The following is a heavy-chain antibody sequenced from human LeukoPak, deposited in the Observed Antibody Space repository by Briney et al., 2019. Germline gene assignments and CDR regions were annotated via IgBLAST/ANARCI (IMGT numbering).Heavy chain of an antibody. CDR2: FDPEDGET. V-gene: IGHV1-24*01. CDR3: ARDDIAPTIGGYYYGMDV. Sequence: GASVKVSCKVSGYTLTELSMHWVRQAPGKGLEWMGGFDPEDGETIYAQKFQGRVTMTEDTSTDTAYMELSSLRSEDTAVYYCARDDIAPTIGGYYYGMDVWGQGTTVTVSS. D-gene: IGHD5-12*01. J-gene: IGHJ6*02. CDR1: GYTLTELS.